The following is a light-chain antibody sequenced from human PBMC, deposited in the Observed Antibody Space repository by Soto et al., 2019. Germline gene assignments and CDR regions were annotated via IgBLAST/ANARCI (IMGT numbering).Light chain of an antibody. V-gene: IGLV2-14*01. CDR3: SSYTSSHVV. Sequence: QSVLTQSASVSGSPGQSITISCTGTSSDVGGYNYVSWYQQHPGKAPKLMIYDVSNRPSGVSNRFSGSKSGNTASLTISGLQAEDEADYYCSSYTSSHVVFGGGTKLTVL. CDR1: SSDVGGYNY. CDR2: DVS. J-gene: IGLJ2*01.